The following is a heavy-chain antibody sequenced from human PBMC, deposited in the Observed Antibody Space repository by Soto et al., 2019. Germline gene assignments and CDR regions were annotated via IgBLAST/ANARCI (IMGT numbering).Heavy chain of an antibody. CDR2: TYYRSKWYN. J-gene: IGHJ5*01. V-gene: IGHV6-1*01. Sequence: QVQLQQSEPGLVKPSQTLSLTCAISGDSVSSSSVTWNWIRQSPSRGLEWLGRTYYRSKWYNDYAESVKSRITNNPDTSKNQFSLPLNSVTPEDTAVYYCVRLIGNSWLDFWGQGTLVTVSS. CDR3: VRLIGNSWLDF. CDR1: GDSVSSSSVT. D-gene: IGHD1-26*01.